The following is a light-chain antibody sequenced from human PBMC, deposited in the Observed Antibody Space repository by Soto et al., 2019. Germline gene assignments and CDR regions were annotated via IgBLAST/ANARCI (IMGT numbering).Light chain of an antibody. J-gene: IGKJ4*01. CDR3: QEYSGLPHFA. Sequence: DIQMTQSPASLSASVGDRVTITCRASQDIGTTVNWYQQKPMKAPKLLIYDASTLETGVPLRFSGSGSGTTFTFTIGRMQPDDIATYFCQEYSGLPHFAFGGGTKVEL. CDR2: DAS. V-gene: IGKV1-33*01. CDR1: QDIGTT.